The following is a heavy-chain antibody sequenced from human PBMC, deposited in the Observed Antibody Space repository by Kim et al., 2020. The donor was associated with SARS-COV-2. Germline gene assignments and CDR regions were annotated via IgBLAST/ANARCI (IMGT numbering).Heavy chain of an antibody. V-gene: IGHV3-23*01. CDR2: INGGGGT. CDR1: GFIVSSFA. Sequence: GGSLRLSCAASGFIVSSFALSWVRQAPGKGLEWVSSINGGGGTHYADSVKGRFTISRDNSKNTLYLEMNSLRAEDTAVYYCAKDFRADSGWGTDYWGQGTLVTVSA. D-gene: IGHD3-10*01. CDR3: AKDFRADSGWGTDY. J-gene: IGHJ4*02.